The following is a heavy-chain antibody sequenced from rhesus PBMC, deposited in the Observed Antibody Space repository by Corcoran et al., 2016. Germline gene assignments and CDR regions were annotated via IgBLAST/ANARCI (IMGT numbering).Heavy chain of an antibody. Sequence: QVQLQESGPGLVKPSETLSLTCAVSGGSFRSYWWKWIRQPPGKGLEWIGEINGYSGSTNYNPSLQSRVTSSMDVSKNQFSLRLTSVTAADTAVYYCTSPVRYRFDVWGPGVLVSVSS. V-gene: IGHV4-80*01. J-gene: IGHJ5-1*01. CDR1: GGSFRSYW. D-gene: IGHD3-9*01. CDR3: TSPVRYRFDV. CDR2: INGYSGST.